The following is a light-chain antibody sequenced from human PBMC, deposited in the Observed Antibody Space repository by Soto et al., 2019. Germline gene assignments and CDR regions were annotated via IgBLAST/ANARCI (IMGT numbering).Light chain of an antibody. Sequence: QSALTQPASVSGSPGQSITISCTGTSSDVGSHNFVSWYQQHPGKAPELMIYEVSKRPSGVSNRFSGSKSGNTASLTISGLQAEDEADYHCYSYVGSISFGGGTKLTVL. CDR3: YSYVGSIS. V-gene: IGLV2-23*02. CDR1: SSDVGSHNF. CDR2: EVS. J-gene: IGLJ2*01.